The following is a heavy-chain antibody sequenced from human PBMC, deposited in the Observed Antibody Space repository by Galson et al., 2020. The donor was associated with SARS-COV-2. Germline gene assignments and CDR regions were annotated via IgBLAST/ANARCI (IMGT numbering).Heavy chain of an antibody. Sequence: ASETLSLTCTVSGGSISSSSYYWGWIRQPPGKGLEWIGSIYYSGSTYYNPSLKSRVTISVDTSKNQFSLKLSSVTAADTAVYYCARNPIEEWFGGSYYYFDYWGQGTLVTVSS. V-gene: IGHV4-39*01. CDR1: GGSISSSSYY. CDR2: IYYSGST. J-gene: IGHJ4*02. D-gene: IGHD3-10*01. CDR3: ARNPIEEWFGGSYYYFDY.